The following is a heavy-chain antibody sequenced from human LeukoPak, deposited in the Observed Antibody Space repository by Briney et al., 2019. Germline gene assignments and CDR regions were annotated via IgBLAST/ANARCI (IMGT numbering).Heavy chain of an antibody. V-gene: IGHV4-59*01. CDR1: GGSINNYY. CDR2: ISYSGST. CDR3: ARVRGGTYSLYHFDY. J-gene: IGHJ4*02. D-gene: IGHD1-26*01. Sequence: PSETLSLTCTVSGGSINNYYWSWIRQPPGKGLEWIGYISYSGSTNNNPSLKSRVTISVDTSKNQFSLKLTSVTAADTAVYYCARVRGGTYSLYHFDYWGQGTLVTVSS.